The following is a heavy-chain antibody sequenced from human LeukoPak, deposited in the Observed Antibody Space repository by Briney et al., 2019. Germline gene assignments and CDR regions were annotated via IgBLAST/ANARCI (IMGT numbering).Heavy chain of an antibody. Sequence: SVKVSCKASGGTFSSYAISWVRQAPGQGLEWMGGIIPIFGTANYAQRFQGRVTITADESTSTAYMELSSLRSEDTAVYYCARGEAVAGTWTIDYWGQGTLVTVSS. CDR3: ARGEAVAGTWTIDY. V-gene: IGHV1-69*13. D-gene: IGHD6-19*01. J-gene: IGHJ4*02. CDR2: IIPIFGTA. CDR1: GGTFSSYA.